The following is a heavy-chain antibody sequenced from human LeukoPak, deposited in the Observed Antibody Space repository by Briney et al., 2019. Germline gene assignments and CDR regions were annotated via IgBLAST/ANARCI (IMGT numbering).Heavy chain of an antibody. J-gene: IGHJ3*02. Sequence: PGGSLRLSCAASGFTLSSYWMSWVRQAPGKGLEWVVNIKEDGSEKYYVDSVKGRFTISRDNAKNSLYLHMNSLTAEDTAMYYCARDWVAGVPFDAFDIWGQGTMVRVSS. CDR2: IKEDGSEK. CDR3: ARDWVAGVPFDAFDI. V-gene: IGHV3-7*03. CDR1: GFTLSSYW. D-gene: IGHD3-10*01.